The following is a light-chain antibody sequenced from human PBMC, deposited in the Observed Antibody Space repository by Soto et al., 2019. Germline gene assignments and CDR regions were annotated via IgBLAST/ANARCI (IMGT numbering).Light chain of an antibody. CDR3: QQSHSAPFT. CDR1: QSISDY. V-gene: IGKV1-39*01. J-gene: IGKJ3*01. CDR2: AAS. Sequence: DIQMTQSPFSLSASLGDRVTITCRASQSISDYLNWYQQKPGKGPKLLIFAASSLQVGVPSRFSGSVSGTDFTLTISSLQPEDFATYFCQQSHSAPFTFGPGTKVDIK.